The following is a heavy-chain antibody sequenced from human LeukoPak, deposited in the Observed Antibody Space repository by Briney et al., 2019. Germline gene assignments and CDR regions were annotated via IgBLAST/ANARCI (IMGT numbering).Heavy chain of an antibody. V-gene: IGHV3-23*01. CDR1: GFIFNNYA. D-gene: IGHD2-15*01. CDR2: ISNNGGYT. Sequence: GRSLRLSCAGSGFIFNNYAMHWVRQAPGKGLEWVSAISNNGGYTYYADSVQGRFTISRDNSKSTLCLQMNSLRAEDTAVYYCAKQLGYCSDGSCYFPYWGQGTLVTVSS. CDR3: AKQLGYCSDGSCYFPY. J-gene: IGHJ4*02.